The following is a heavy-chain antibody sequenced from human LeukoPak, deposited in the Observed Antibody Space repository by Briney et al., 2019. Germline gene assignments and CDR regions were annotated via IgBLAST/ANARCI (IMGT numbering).Heavy chain of an antibody. Sequence: SETLSLTCDVSGVSIQSYWWSWVREPAGKGLEWIGRIYTTGRTNYSPSFQSRVTMSIDVSSNQFSLTLRSVTAADTAVYYCARSGYTISAYHSDFWGQGAPVTASS. V-gene: IGHV4-4*07. CDR3: ARSGYTISAYHSDF. D-gene: IGHD5-18*01. J-gene: IGHJ4*02. CDR1: GVSIQSYW. CDR2: IYTTGRT.